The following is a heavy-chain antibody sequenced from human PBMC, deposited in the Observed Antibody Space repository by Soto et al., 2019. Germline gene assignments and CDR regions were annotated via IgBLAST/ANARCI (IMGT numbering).Heavy chain of an antibody. CDR2: IYYSGST. CDR3: ARGSGATITIFGVVTNFDY. Sequence: QLQLQESGPGLVKPSETLSLTCTVSGGSISSSSYYWGWIRQPPGKGLEWIGSIYYSGSTYYNPSLKSRVTLSVDTSKNQFSLKLSSVTAADTAVYYCARGSGATITIFGVVTNFDYWGQGTLVTVSS. D-gene: IGHD3-3*01. CDR1: GGSISSSSYY. J-gene: IGHJ4*02. V-gene: IGHV4-39*01.